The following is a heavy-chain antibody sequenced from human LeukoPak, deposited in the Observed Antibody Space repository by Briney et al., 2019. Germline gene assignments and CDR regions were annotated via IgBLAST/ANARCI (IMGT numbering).Heavy chain of an antibody. CDR2: ISSSSSYT. Sequence: GGSLRLSCAASGFTFSDYHMSWIRQAPGKGLECVSYISSSSSYTNYADSVKGRFTIPRDNAKNSLYLQMNSLRDEDTAVYYCARTYETSGYYTPLLGYWGQGTLVTVSS. J-gene: IGHJ4*02. D-gene: IGHD3-22*01. CDR3: ARTYETSGYYTPLLGY. V-gene: IGHV3-11*06. CDR1: GFTFSDYH.